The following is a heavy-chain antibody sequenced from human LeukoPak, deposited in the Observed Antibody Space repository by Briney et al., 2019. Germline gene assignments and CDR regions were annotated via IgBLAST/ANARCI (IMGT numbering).Heavy chain of an antibody. CDR3: AKDAVATAGFFDS. Sequence: ASVKVSCKASGGTFSSYAISWVRQAPGQGLEWMGWVSAYNGNTNYAQKFQDRVTMTADTSTTTAYMELRSLRSDDTAIYYCAKDAVATAGFFDSWGQGTLVTVSS. CDR2: VSAYNGNT. D-gene: IGHD6-13*01. CDR1: GGTFSSYA. J-gene: IGHJ4*02. V-gene: IGHV1-18*01.